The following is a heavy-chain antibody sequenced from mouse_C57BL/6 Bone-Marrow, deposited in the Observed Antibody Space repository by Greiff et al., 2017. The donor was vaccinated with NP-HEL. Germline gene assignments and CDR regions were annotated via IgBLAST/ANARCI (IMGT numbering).Heavy chain of an antibody. V-gene: IGHV5-9-1*02. CDR3: TRDRAVVAMDY. D-gene: IGHD1-1*01. CDR2: ISSGGDYI. J-gene: IGHJ4*01. CDR1: GFTFSSYA. Sequence: DVMLVESGEGLVKPGGSLKLSCAASGFTFSSYAMSWVRQTPEKRLEWVAYISSGGDYIYYADTVKGRFTISRDNARNTLYLQMSSLKSEDTAMYYCTRDRAVVAMDYWGQGTSVTVSS.